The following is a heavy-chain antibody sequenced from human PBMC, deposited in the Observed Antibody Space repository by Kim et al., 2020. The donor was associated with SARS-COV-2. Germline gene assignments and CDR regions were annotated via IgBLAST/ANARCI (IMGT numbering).Heavy chain of an antibody. D-gene: IGHD5-12*01. J-gene: IGHJ5*02. CDR3: ARQGRTKVTKITNWFDP. CDR1: GGSISSSSYF. Sequence: SETLSLTCTVSGGSISSSSYFWGWVRQPPGKGLEWIGSIYYSGSTYYNPSLKSRVTISVDTSKNQFSLKLNPVTAADTAVYYCARQGRTKVTKITNWFDPWGQGTLVTVSS. CDR2: IYYSGST. V-gene: IGHV4-39*01.